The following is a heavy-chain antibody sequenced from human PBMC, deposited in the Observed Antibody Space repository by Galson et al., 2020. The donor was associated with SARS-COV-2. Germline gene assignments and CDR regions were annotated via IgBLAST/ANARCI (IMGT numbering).Heavy chain of an antibody. Sequence: GESLKISCKPSTYTFTGYYIHWVRQAPGHGLEWMGWINPNSGGTNYAQEFQGRVTMTWDTSIRTAYMELTSLRSDDTAVYYCAISTPPSGGTFFRDYYYYMDVWGKGTTVTVS. CDR2: INPNSGGT. J-gene: IGHJ6*03. CDR3: AISTPPSGGTFFRDYYYYMDV. V-gene: IGHV1-2*02. D-gene: IGHD2-15*01. CDR1: TYTFTGYY.